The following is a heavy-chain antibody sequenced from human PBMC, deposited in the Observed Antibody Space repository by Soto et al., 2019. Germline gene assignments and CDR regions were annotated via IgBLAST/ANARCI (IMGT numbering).Heavy chain of an antibody. CDR2: IYYSGST. CDR3: ARVGDTATDAFDI. D-gene: IGHD5-18*01. J-gene: IGHJ3*02. CDR1: GGSISSYY. Sequence: QVQLQESGPGLVKPSETLSLTCTVSGGSISSYYWSWIRQPPGKGLEWIEYIYYSGSTNYNPSLKSRVTIAVDTSKNQFSLKLSSVTAADTAVYYCARVGDTATDAFDIWGQGTMVTVSS. V-gene: IGHV4-59*01.